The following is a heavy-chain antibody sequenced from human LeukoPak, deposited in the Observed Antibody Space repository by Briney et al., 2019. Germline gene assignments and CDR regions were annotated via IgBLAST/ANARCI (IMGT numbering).Heavy chain of an antibody. Sequence: GGSLRLSCAASGFSLSNYAMNWVRQAPGKGLEWVSGISGSGGSTYYADSVKGRFTISRDNSKNTLYLQMNSLRAEDTAVYYCAKAYGYYDSSGFYWGQGTLVTVSS. CDR2: ISGSGGST. D-gene: IGHD3-22*01. V-gene: IGHV3-23*01. J-gene: IGHJ4*02. CDR1: GFSLSNYA. CDR3: AKAYGYYDSSGFY.